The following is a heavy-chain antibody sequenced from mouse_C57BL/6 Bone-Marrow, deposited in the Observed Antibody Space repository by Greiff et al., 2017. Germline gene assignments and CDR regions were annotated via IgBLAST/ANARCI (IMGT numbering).Heavy chain of an antibody. D-gene: IGHD1-1*01. CDR3: AREDLDHGSHY. J-gene: IGHJ2*01. CDR1: GFTFTSYA. Sequence: EVQLLESGGGLVKPGGSLKLSCAASGFTFTSYAMSWVRQTPEKRLEWVATISDGGSYTNYPDKVKGRFTISRDTAKNNVYLQLRHLTSEDTAMYYCAREDLDHGSHYWGQGTTLTVSA. V-gene: IGHV5-4*01. CDR2: ISDGGSYT.